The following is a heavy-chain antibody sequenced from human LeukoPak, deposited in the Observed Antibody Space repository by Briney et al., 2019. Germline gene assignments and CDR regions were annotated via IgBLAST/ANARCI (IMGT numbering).Heavy chain of an antibody. J-gene: IGHJ4*02. CDR2: INPNSGGT. CDR1: GYTFTGYY. CDR3: ARGGGGQLVHYFDY. Sequence: GASVKVSCKASGYTFTGYYMHWVRQAPGQGLEWMGWINPNSGGTNYAQKFQGRVTMTRDTSISTAYMELRRLRSDDTAVYCCARGGGGQLVHYFDYWGQGTLVTVSS. D-gene: IGHD6-6*01. V-gene: IGHV1-2*02.